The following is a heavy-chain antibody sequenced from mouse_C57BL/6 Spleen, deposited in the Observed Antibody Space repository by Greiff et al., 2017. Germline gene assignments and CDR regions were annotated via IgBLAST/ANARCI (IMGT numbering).Heavy chain of an antibody. Sequence: QVQLQQPGAELVKPGASVKVSCKASGYTFTSYWMHWVTQRPGQGLEWIGRIHPSDSDTNYNQTFKGKATLTVDKSHSKAYMQLSRLTSEDAEVDYCAIPDYSKEGFAYWGQGTLVTVSA. D-gene: IGHD2-5*01. J-gene: IGHJ3*01. CDR2: IHPSDSDT. CDR1: GYTFTSYW. V-gene: IGHV1-74*01. CDR3: AIPDYSKEGFAY.